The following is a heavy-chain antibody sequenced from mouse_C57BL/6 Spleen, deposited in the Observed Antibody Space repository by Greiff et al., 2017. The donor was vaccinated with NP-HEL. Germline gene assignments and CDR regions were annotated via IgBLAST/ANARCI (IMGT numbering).Heavy chain of an antibody. CDR2: IHPNSGST. Sequence: VQLQQPGAELVKPGASVKLSCKASGYTFTSYWMHWVKQRPGQGLEWIGMIHPNSGSTNSNEKFKSKATLTVDKSSSTAYMQLSSLTSEDSAVYYCADYGSSPWYFDVWGTGTTVTVSS. J-gene: IGHJ1*03. D-gene: IGHD1-1*01. CDR3: ADYGSSPWYFDV. CDR1: GYTFTSYW. V-gene: IGHV1-64*01.